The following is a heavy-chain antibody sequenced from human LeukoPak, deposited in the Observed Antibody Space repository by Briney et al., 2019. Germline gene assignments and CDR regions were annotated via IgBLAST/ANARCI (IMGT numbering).Heavy chain of an antibody. Sequence: GGSLRLSCAASGFTFSSCGMSWVRQAPGKGLVWVSRINSEGSSASYADSVKGRFTISRDNAKNTLFLQMTSLRAEDTAVYYCANALMGSYFECWGQGTLSPSPQ. J-gene: IGHJ4*03. CDR2: INSEGSSA. V-gene: IGHV3-74*01. D-gene: IGHD7-27*01. CDR3: ANALMGSYFEC. CDR1: GFTFSSCG.